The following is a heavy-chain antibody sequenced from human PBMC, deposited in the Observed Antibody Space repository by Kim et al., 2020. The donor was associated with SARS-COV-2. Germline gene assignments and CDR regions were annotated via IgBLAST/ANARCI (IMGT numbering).Heavy chain of an antibody. Sequence: PKVQGRVTITRDTSAGTAYMELSSLRSEDTAVYYCARDGTTRNGGYYFDYWGQGALVTVSS. J-gene: IGHJ4*02. D-gene: IGHD1-1*01. V-gene: IGHV1-3*01. CDR3: ARDGTTRNGGYYFDY.